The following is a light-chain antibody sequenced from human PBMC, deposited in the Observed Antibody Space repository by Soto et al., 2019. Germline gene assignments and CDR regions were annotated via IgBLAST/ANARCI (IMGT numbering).Light chain of an antibody. CDR3: QQYGYSPIT. V-gene: IGKV3-20*01. CDR1: QSVSSS. Sequence: EIVLTQSPGTLSLSPGERATLSCRASQSVSSSLAWYQQRTGQAPRLLISGASSRATGIPDRFSGSGSGTDFTLTISRLEPEDFAVYYCQQYGYSPITFGQGTRLEIK. CDR2: GAS. J-gene: IGKJ5*01.